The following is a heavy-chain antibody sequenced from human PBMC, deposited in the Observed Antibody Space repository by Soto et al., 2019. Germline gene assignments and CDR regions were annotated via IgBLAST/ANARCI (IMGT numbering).Heavy chain of an antibody. J-gene: IGHJ5*02. CDR1: GGSFSGYY. Sequence: SETLSLTCAVYGGSFSGYYWSWIRQPPGKGLEWIGEINHSGSTDYNPSLKSRVTISVDTSKNQFSLKLSSVTAADTAVYYCARAFSGSAAGATNWFDPWGQGTLVTVSS. D-gene: IGHD6-13*01. V-gene: IGHV4-34*01. CDR3: ARAFSGSAAGATNWFDP. CDR2: INHSGST.